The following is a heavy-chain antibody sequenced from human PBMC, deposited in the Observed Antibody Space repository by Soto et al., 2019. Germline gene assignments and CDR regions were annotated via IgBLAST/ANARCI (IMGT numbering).Heavy chain of an antibody. CDR2: IYYSGST. D-gene: IGHD2-2*01. V-gene: IGHV4-59*12. CDR3: ARDHCSSTSCYAANWFDP. Sequence: SETLSLTCTVSGGSISSYYWSWIRQPPGKGLEWIGYIYYSGSTNYNPSLKSRVTISVDTSKNQFSLQLNSVTPEDTAVYYCARDHCSSTSCYAANWFDPWGQGTLVTVS. CDR1: GGSISSYY. J-gene: IGHJ5*02.